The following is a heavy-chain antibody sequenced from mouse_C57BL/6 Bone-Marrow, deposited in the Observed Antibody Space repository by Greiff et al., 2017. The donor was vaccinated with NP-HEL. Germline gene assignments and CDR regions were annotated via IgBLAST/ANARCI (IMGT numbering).Heavy chain of an antibody. V-gene: IGHV1-19*01. CDR2: INPYNGGT. J-gene: IGHJ1*03. Sequence: EVQLQQSGPVLVKPGASVKMSCKASGYTFTDYYMNWVKQSHGKSLEWIGVINPYNGGTSYNQKFKGKATLTVDKSSSTAYMELNSLTSEDSAVYYGARGDYYGSSPNWYFDVWGTGTTVTVSS. CDR3: ARGDYYGSSPNWYFDV. D-gene: IGHD1-1*01. CDR1: GYTFTDYY.